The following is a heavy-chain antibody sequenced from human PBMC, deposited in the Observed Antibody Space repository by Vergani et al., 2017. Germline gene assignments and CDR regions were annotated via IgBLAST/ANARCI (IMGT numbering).Heavy chain of an antibody. CDR3: AREGPVGVGYYYDS. CDR2: ISGSGGST. J-gene: IGHJ4*02. D-gene: IGHD3-22*01. V-gene: IGHV3-23*01. Sequence: EVQLLESGGGLVQPGGSLRLSCAASGFTFSSCAMSWVRQAPGKGLEWVSGISGSGGSTYYADSVKGRFTISRDNSKNTLHLQMNSLRAEDTAVYYCAREGPVGVGYYYDSGGQGTLVTVSS. CDR1: GFTFSSCA.